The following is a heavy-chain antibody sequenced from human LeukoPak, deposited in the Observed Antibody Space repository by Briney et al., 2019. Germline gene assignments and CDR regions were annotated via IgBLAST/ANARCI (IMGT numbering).Heavy chain of an antibody. Sequence: SETLSLTCTVSGGSISSYYWSWIRQPPGKGLEWIGYIYYSGSTNYNPSLKSRVTISVDTSKNQFSLKLSSVTAADTAVYYCARGAYCGGDCYANPDNWFDPWGQGTLVTVSS. J-gene: IGHJ5*02. CDR1: GGSISSYY. V-gene: IGHV4-59*01. CDR2: IYYSGST. D-gene: IGHD2-21*02. CDR3: ARGAYCGGDCYANPDNWFDP.